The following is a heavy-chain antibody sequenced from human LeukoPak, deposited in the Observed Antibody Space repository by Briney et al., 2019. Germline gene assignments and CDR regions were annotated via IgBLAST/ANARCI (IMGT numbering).Heavy chain of an antibody. Sequence: SETLSLTCTVSGGSISSYYWSWIRQPAGKGLEWIGLIYTSGSTNYNPSLKSRVTISVDKSKNQFSLKLSSVTAADTAVYYCASPGAGFGELSFDYWGQGTLVTVSS. CDR2: IYTSGST. CDR1: GGSISSYY. J-gene: IGHJ4*02. V-gene: IGHV4-4*07. D-gene: IGHD3-10*01. CDR3: ASPGAGFGELSFDY.